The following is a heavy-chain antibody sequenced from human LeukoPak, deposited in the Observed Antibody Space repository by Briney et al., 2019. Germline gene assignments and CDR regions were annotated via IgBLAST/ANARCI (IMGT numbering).Heavy chain of an antibody. CDR3: ARQDSSTFDY. V-gene: IGHV4-59*08. J-gene: IGHJ4*02. CDR2: IYKSGSN. CDR1: GGSISSYY. Sequence: SETLSLTCTGSGGSISSYYWSWIRQPPGKGLEWIGYIYKSGSNNYNPSLKSLVTISVDTSKNQCSLKRSSVTAADTAVYYCARQDSSTFDYWGQGTLVTVSS. D-gene: IGHD4-11*01.